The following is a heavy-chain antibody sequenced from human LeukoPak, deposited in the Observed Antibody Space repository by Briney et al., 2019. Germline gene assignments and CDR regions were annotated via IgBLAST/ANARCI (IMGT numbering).Heavy chain of an antibody. CDR2: VNGNGGCT. CDR3: AKSLYGGCDY. D-gene: IGHD3-16*02. CDR1: GFSFSTYA. J-gene: IGHJ4*02. V-gene: IGHV3-23*01. Sequence: GGSLRLSCAASGFSFSTYAMSWVRQAPGKGLEWVSGVNGNGGCTSYADSVKGRFTIFRDNSKNTVYLQMNSLRVEDTAVYYCAKSLYGGCDYWGQGTVVTVSS.